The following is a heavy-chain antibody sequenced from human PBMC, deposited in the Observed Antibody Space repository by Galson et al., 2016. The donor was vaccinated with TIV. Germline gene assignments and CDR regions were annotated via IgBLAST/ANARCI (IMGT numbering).Heavy chain of an antibody. CDR2: INGDGSSS. V-gene: IGHV3-74*01. Sequence: SLRLSCAASGFTFRSYWMHWVRQAPGKGPMWVARINGDGSSSDYADSMEGRFTISRDNAKTTLSLQMNSLRAEDTAVYFCARALDYFKSSAYSYRSDFYYYAMDAWGLGTTVTVSS. J-gene: IGHJ6*02. CDR1: GFTFRSYW. CDR3: ARALDYFKSSAYSYRSDFYYYAMDA. D-gene: IGHD2/OR15-2a*01.